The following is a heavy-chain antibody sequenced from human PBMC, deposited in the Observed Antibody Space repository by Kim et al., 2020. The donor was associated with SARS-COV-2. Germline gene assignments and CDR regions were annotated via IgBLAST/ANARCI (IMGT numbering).Heavy chain of an antibody. Sequence: STNDDADSVQGRFTIPRDSDKNSLYPEMNSLRAEDTAVYYCARRAGGLDYWGQGTLVTVSS. CDR3: ARRAGGLDY. J-gene: IGHJ4*02. V-gene: IGHV3-11*01. CDR2: STN. D-gene: IGHD2-15*01.